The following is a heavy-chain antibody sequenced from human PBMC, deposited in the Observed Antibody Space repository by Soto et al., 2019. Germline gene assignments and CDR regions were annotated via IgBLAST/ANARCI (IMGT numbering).Heavy chain of an antibody. CDR3: ARVYVASGMDV. CDR1: GFTFSSYA. CDR2: ISYDGSNK. J-gene: IGHJ6*02. Sequence: QVQLVESGGGVVQPGRSLRLSCAASGFTFSSYAMHWVRQAPGKGLEWVAVISYDGSNKYYADSVKGQFTISRDNSKNTLYLQMNSLRAEDTAVYYCARVYVASGMDVWGQGTTVTVSS. D-gene: IGHD3-16*01. V-gene: IGHV3-30-3*01.